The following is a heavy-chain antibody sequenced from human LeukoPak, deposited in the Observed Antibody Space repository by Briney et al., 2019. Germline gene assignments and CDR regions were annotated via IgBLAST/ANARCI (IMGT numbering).Heavy chain of an antibody. D-gene: IGHD5-18*01. CDR3: AHRHLIGYTYDF. V-gene: IGHV2-5*01. CDR2: IYGNGDE. J-gene: IGHJ4*02. CDR1: GFSLTSDRAG. Sequence: KESGPTLVKPTQTLTLTCTFSGFSLTSDRAGVGWIRQPPGKALEWLALIYGNGDERYSPSLRSRLTITKDTSKNQVVLTVANMDPVDTATYFCAHRHLIGYTYDFWGQGTLVTVSS.